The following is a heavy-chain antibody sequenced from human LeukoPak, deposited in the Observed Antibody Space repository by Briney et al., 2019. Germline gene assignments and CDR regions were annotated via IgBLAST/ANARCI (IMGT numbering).Heavy chain of an antibody. J-gene: IGHJ4*02. Sequence: GGSLRLSCAASGSTFSNYAMNWVRQAPGKGLEWVSGISGSGSSTNYADSVKGRFIISRDNSKNTLSLQMDSLRAEDTAMYYCAKTLNYCSGGSCYNYYFDCWGQGTLVTVSS. CDR3: AKTLNYCSGGSCYNYYFDC. V-gene: IGHV3-23*01. D-gene: IGHD2-15*01. CDR2: ISGSGSST. CDR1: GSTFSNYA.